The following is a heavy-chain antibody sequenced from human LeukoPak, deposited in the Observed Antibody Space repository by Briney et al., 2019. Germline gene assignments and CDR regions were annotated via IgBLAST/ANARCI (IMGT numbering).Heavy chain of an antibody. CDR3: ATGGGDYDILTGYSTSGLLPGDY. Sequence: GGSLRLSCAASGFTFSSYGMHWVRQAPGKGLEWVTFIRYDGSNKYYADSVEGRFTISRDNSKNTLYLRMNSLRAEDTAVYYCATGGGDYDILTGYSTSGLLPGDYWGQGTLVTVSS. J-gene: IGHJ4*02. CDR2: IRYDGSNK. V-gene: IGHV3-30*02. D-gene: IGHD3-9*01. CDR1: GFTFSSYG.